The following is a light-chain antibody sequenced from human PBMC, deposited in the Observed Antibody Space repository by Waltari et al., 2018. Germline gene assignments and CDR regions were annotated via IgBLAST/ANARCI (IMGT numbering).Light chain of an antibody. CDR2: RND. CDR3: VAWDDSLSATV. Sequence: QSVLTQPPSASGPPGQRVTISCSGSRSPTGSNYCNLYQHPPGTAPKPLIYRNDQRPSGVPDRFSGSKSGTSASLAISELRSEDEADYYCVAWDDSLSATVFGGGTKLTVL. V-gene: IGLV1-47*01. CDR1: RSPTGSNY. J-gene: IGLJ3*02.